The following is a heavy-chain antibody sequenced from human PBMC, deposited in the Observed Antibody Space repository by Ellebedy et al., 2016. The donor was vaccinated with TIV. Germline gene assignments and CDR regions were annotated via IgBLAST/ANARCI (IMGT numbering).Heavy chain of an antibody. V-gene: IGHV1-2*02. CDR3: ARDDYGDYAFDY. Sequence: ASVKVTCKASGGTFSSYAISWLRQAPGQGLEWMGWINPNSGGTNYAQKFQGRVTMTRDTSISTAYMELSRLRSDDTAVYYCARDDYGDYAFDYWGQGTLVTVSS. CDR2: INPNSGGT. J-gene: IGHJ4*02. D-gene: IGHD4-17*01. CDR1: GGTFSSYA.